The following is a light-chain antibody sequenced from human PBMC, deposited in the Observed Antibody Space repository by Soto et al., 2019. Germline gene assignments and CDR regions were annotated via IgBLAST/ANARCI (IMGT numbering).Light chain of an antibody. J-gene: IGKJ1*01. CDR2: DAF. CDR3: QHRRNWPWT. Sequence: EIVLTQSPATLSLSPGERATLSCRASQSVSSYLAWYQQKPGQAPRLLIYDAFNRATGIPASFSGSGSGTDFTLTISSLEPEDFVVYYCQHRRNWPWTFGQGTKVEIK. CDR1: QSVSSY. V-gene: IGKV3-11*01.